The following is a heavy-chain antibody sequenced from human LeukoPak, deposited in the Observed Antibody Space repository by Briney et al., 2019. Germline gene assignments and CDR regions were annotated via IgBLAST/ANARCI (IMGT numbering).Heavy chain of an antibody. V-gene: IGHV4-38-2*02. CDR2: IYHSGST. Sequence: PETLSLTCTVSGYSITSGYYWGWIRQPPGKGLEWIGNIYHSGSTYYNPSLKSRVTISVDTSKNQFSLRLNSVTAADTAVYYCAREWAYWGQGTLVTVSS. CDR3: AREWAY. CDR1: GYSITSGYY. J-gene: IGHJ4*02.